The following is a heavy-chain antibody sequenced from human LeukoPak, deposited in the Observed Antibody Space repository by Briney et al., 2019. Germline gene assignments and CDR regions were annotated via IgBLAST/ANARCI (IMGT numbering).Heavy chain of an antibody. J-gene: IGHJ4*02. Sequence: GGSLRLSCAASGFTFSSYGMHWVRQAPGKGLEWVAFIRYDGSNKYYADSVKGRFTISRDNSKNTLYLQMNSLRAEDTAVYYCAKDQLNRFCSSGSCSITHDSWGQGTLVTVSS. CDR2: IRYDGSNK. D-gene: IGHD2-15*01. V-gene: IGHV3-30*02. CDR1: GFTFSSYG. CDR3: AKDQLNRFCSSGSCSITHDS.